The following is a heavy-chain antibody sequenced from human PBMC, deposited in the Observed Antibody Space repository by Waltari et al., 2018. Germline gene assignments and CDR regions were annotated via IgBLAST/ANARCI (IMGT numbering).Heavy chain of an antibody. CDR3: TTDSPCHYYGSGCFDY. Sequence: EVQLVESGGGLVKPGGSLRLSCAASGLTFSNAWMSWVRQAPGKGLEWVGRIKSKTDGGTTDYAAPVKGRFTISRDDSKNTLYLQMNSLKTEDTAVYYCTTDSPCHYYGSGCFDYWGQGTLVTVSS. D-gene: IGHD3-10*01. V-gene: IGHV3-15*01. J-gene: IGHJ4*02. CDR2: IKSKTDGGTT. CDR1: GLTFSNAW.